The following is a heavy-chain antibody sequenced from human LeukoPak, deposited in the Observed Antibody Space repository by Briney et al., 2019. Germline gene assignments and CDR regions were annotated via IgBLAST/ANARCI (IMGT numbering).Heavy chain of an antibody. J-gene: IGHJ6*02. D-gene: IGHD5-18*01. Sequence: GGSLRLSCAASGFTFSSYSMNWVRQAPGKGLEWVSSISSSSSYIYYADSVKGRFTISRDNAKNSLYLQMNSLRAEDTAVYYCARVVARCSYGMDYYGMDVWGQGTTVTVSS. CDR1: GFTFSSYS. CDR3: ARVVARCSYGMDYYGMDV. CDR2: ISSSSSYI. V-gene: IGHV3-21*01.